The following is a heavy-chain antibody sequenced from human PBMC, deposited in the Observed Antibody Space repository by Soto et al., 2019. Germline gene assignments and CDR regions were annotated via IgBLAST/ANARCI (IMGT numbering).Heavy chain of an antibody. J-gene: IGHJ4*02. V-gene: IGHV3-15*01. Sequence: VQLVESGGNLVKPGGSLRLSCAASGFTFNAAWMSWVRQAPGKGLEWVGRIKSKTDGGTTDFAAPGKGRFTISRDDSKNTVYLQMNSLKIEDTAVYYCTTGLAAAGTNYWGQGTLVTVSS. CDR3: TTGLAAAGTNY. CDR2: IKSKTDGGTT. D-gene: IGHD6-13*01. CDR1: GFTFNAAW.